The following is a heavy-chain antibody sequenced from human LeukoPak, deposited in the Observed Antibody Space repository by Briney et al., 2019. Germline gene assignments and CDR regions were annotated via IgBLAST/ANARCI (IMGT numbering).Heavy chain of an antibody. J-gene: IGHJ4*02. Sequence: PEGSLRLSCAASGFMFNTYAMFWVRQAPGKGLEWVSSISGSGGSTFYADSVRGRFIISRDNSKNTLYLQMDNLRAEDTAMYYCAKDFSSSWYGGYLGQGTLVTVSS. CDR1: GFMFNTYA. V-gene: IGHV3-23*01. CDR3: AKDFSSSWYGGY. D-gene: IGHD6-13*01. CDR2: ISGSGGST.